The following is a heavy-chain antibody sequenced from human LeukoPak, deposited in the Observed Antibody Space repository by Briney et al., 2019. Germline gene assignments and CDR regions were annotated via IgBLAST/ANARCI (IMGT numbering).Heavy chain of an antibody. CDR1: GFTFSSYI. CDR3: ARTTVTSYFYYYMDV. D-gene: IGHD4-17*01. V-gene: IGHV3-21*01. J-gene: IGHJ6*03. CDR2: ISSSSTYI. Sequence: PGGSLRLSCAASGFTFSSYIMNWVRQAPGKGLEWVSSISSSSTYIYYADSVKGRFTISRDNAKNSLYLQMNSLRAEDTAVYYCARTTVTSYFYYYMDVWGKGTTVTVSS.